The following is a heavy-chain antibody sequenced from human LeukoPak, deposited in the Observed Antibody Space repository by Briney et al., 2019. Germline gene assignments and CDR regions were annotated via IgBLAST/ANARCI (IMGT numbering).Heavy chain of an antibody. V-gene: IGHV4-38-2*02. CDR1: GYSISSGYY. Sequence: SETLSLTCTVSGYSISSGYYWVWIRQTPGKGLEWIGSIYRSGSTNYNPSLKSRVTISVDTSKNQFSLKLSSVTAADTAVYYCARGQIEGYDYVWGRALGPRYYYYYMDVWGKGTTVTVSS. CDR3: ARGQIEGYDYVWGRALGPRYYYYYMDV. CDR2: IYRSGST. D-gene: IGHD3-16*01. J-gene: IGHJ6*03.